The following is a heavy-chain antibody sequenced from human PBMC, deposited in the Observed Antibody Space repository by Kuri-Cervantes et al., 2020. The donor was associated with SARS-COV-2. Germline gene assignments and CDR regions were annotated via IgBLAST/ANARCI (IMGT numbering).Heavy chain of an antibody. CDR2: INHRGST. D-gene: IGHD3-3*01. CDR1: GGSFSGYY. J-gene: IGHJ5*02. V-gene: IGHV4-34*01. Sequence: ESLKISCAVYGGSFSGYYWSWIRQPPGKGLEWIGEINHRGSTNYNPSLKSRVTISVDTSKNQFSLKLSSATAADTAVYYCARQMMSSITIFGVVITRNWFDPWGQGTLVTVSS. CDR3: ARQMMSSITIFGVVITRNWFDP.